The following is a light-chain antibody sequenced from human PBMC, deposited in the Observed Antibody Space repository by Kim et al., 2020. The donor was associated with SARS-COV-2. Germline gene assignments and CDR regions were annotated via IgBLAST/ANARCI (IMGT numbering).Light chain of an antibody. Sequence: ASEGDRVTITWRGSQGISNYLAWFQQKPGKAHKSQVYAGSSVQSGVPSKFSGRGSGTDFTLTIRSLQPEDSATYYCQQYNTYPPTFGQGTKVDI. CDR3: QQYNTYPPT. CDR1: QGISNY. V-gene: IGKV1-16*02. J-gene: IGKJ1*01. CDR2: AGS.